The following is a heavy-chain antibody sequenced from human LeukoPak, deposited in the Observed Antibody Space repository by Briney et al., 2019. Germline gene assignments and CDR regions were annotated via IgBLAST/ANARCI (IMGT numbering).Heavy chain of an antibody. J-gene: IGHJ4*02. Sequence: KASETLSLTCAVYGESFSGYFWSWIRQPPGKGLEWIGEITHSGGTNYNPSLKSRVTISVDTSKNQFSLKLSSVTAADTGVYYCARRPRNTGSDDGPSGLDYWGQGTLVTVSS. D-gene: IGHD1-26*01. CDR3: ARRPRNTGSDDGPSGLDY. CDR1: GESFSGYF. CDR2: ITHSGGT. V-gene: IGHV4-34*01.